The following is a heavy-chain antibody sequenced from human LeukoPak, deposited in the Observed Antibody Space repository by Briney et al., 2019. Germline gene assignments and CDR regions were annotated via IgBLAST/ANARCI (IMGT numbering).Heavy chain of an antibody. J-gene: IGHJ4*02. D-gene: IGHD2-21*02. CDR3: ARQTLAYCGGDCYSPEFDY. CDR1: GYTFTNYG. CDR2: ISAYNGNT. V-gene: IGHV1-18*01. Sequence: ASVKVSCKASGYTFTNYGISWVRQAPGQGLEWMGWISAYNGNTNYAQKLQGRVTMTTDTSTSTAYMELRSLRSDDAAVYYCARQTLAYCGGDCYSPEFDYWGQGTLVTVSS.